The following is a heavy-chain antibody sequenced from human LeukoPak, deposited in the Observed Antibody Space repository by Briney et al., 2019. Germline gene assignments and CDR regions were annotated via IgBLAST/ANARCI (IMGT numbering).Heavy chain of an antibody. CDR1: GFTFNNYW. Sequence: GGSLKLSCAASGFTFNNYWMHWVRQAPGKGLVWVSRINNDWSSTIYAGSVKGRFTISRDNAKNTLYLQMNTLRAEDTAVYYCARVVGPAHLDSWGQGTLVTVSS. D-gene: IGHD2-15*01. J-gene: IGHJ4*02. V-gene: IGHV3-74*01. CDR3: ARVVGPAHLDS. CDR2: INNDWSST.